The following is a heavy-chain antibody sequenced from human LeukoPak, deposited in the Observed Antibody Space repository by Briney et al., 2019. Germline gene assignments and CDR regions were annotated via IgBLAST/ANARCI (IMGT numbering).Heavy chain of an antibody. Sequence: GGSLRLSCAASGFTFSSYEMNWVRQAPGKGLEWVSYISSSGSTIYYADSVKGRFSISRDNSKNTLYLQMNSLRAEDTAVYYCARARSSYGYGDAFDIWGQGTMVTVSP. J-gene: IGHJ3*02. V-gene: IGHV3-48*03. CDR2: ISSSGSTI. CDR3: ARARSSYGYGDAFDI. CDR1: GFTFSSYE. D-gene: IGHD5-18*01.